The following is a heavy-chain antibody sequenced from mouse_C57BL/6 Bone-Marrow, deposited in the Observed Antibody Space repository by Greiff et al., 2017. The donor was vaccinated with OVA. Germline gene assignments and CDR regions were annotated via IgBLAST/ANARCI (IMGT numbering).Heavy chain of an antibody. CDR2: ISYDGSN. V-gene: IGHV3-6*01. CDR3: ASAVVATRVGY. CDR1: GYSITSGYY. Sequence: EVKLMESGPGLVKPSQSLSLTCSVTGYSITSGYYWNWIRQFPGNKLEWMGYISYDGSNNYNPSLKNRISITRDTSKNQFFLKLNSVTTEDTATYYCASAVVATRVGYWGQGTTLTVSS. J-gene: IGHJ2*01. D-gene: IGHD1-1*01.